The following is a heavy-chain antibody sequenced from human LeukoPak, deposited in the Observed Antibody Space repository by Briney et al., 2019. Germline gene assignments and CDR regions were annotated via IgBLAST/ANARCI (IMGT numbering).Heavy chain of an antibody. Sequence: SQTLSLTCTVSGGSISSGGYYWSWIRQHPGKGLEWIGYIYYSGSTYYNPSLKSRVTISVDTSKNQFSLKLSSVTAADTAVYYCARVPTQLWLPDDAFDIWGQGTMVTVSS. D-gene: IGHD5-18*01. V-gene: IGHV4-31*03. CDR1: GGSISSGGYY. J-gene: IGHJ3*02. CDR2: IYYSGST. CDR3: ARVPTQLWLPDDAFDI.